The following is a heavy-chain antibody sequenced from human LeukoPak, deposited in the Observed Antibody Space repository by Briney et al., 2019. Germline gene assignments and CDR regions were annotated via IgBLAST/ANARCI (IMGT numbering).Heavy chain of an antibody. Sequence: SETLSLTCTVSGDSTSSSTYYWSWIRQPPGKGLEWIGEINHSGSTNYNPSLKSRVTISVDTSTNQFSLKLSSVTAADTAVYYCARGQYYYGSGSYLSYWGQGTLVTVSS. D-gene: IGHD3-10*01. V-gene: IGHV4-39*07. CDR2: INHSGST. CDR3: ARGQYYYGSGSYLSY. J-gene: IGHJ4*02. CDR1: GDSTSSSTYY.